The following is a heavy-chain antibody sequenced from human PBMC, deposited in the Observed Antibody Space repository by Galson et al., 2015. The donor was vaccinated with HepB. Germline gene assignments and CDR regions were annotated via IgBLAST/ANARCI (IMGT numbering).Heavy chain of an antibody. V-gene: IGHV2-70*01. CDR1: GFSLSTNAMC. CDR2: IDWDDDK. D-gene: IGHD5-18*01. J-gene: IGHJ4*02. Sequence: PALVKPTQTLTLTCTFSGFSLSTNAMCVTWIRQPPGKALEWLALIDWDDDKYYSASLKTRLTISTGTSRDQVILTLTNVSPLDTGKYFCARSYEGYSLDSWGQGTLVTVSS. CDR3: ARSYEGYSLDS.